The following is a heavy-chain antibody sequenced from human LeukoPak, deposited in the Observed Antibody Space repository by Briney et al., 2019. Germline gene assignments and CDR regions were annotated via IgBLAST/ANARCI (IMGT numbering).Heavy chain of an antibody. CDR2: IYYSGST. J-gene: IGHJ4*02. Sequence: SETLSLTCTVSGASVSSGGYYWSWIRQPPGKGLERIGYIYYSGSTNYNPSLKSRVTISVDTSKNQFSLKVNSVTAADTAIYYCARRGGSGRSFDYWGQGTLVTVSS. CDR3: ARRGGSGRSFDY. D-gene: IGHD3-10*01. CDR1: GASVSSGGYY. V-gene: IGHV4-61*08.